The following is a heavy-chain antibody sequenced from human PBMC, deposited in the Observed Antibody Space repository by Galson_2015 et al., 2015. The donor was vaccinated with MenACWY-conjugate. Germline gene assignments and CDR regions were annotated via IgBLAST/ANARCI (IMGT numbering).Heavy chain of an antibody. Sequence: SLRLSCAASGFTFNNYNMNWVRQAPGKGLEWISSISSSSSAIYYADSVKGRFTISRDNAKNSLYLQMNSLRAEDTAVYYCARARTTMTTVVIPEVFDIWGQGTMVTVSS. V-gene: IGHV3-48*04. CDR2: ISSSSSAI. CDR1: GFTFNNYN. CDR3: ARARTTMTTVVIPEVFDI. J-gene: IGHJ3*02. D-gene: IGHD3-22*01.